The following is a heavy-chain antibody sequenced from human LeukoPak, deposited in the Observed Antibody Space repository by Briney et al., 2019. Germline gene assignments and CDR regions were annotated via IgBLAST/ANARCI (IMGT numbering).Heavy chain of an antibody. CDR2: ISSSSTYI. CDR1: GFSFSTYS. J-gene: IGHJ4*02. CDR3: ASESGSYSLPN. V-gene: IGHV3-21*01. Sequence: GGSLRLSCAASGFSFSTYSMNWVRQAPGKGLEWVSSISSSSTYIYYADSVKGRFTISRDNAKNSLYLQMNSLRAEDTAVYYCASESGSYSLPNWGQGTLVTASS. D-gene: IGHD3-10*01.